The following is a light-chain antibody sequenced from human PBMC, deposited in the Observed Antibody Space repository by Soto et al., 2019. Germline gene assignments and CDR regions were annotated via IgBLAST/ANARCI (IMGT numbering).Light chain of an antibody. J-gene: IGKJ1*01. V-gene: IGKV3-20*01. CDR2: AAS. CDR1: QSVSSAY. CDR3: QQYGSSSTWT. Sequence: EIVLTQSPGTLYLSPGERATLSCRASQSVSSAYLAWYQHKPGQPPTLLIYAASSRVTGIPDRFSGSGSGTNFTLTIGRLEPEDFEVYYCQQYGSSSTWTFGQGTKVEIK.